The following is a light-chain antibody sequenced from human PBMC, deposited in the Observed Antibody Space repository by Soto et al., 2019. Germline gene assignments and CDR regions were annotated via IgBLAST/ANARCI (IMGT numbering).Light chain of an antibody. CDR3: QTWGTGIHVV. CDR1: SGHSSYA. J-gene: IGLJ2*01. CDR2: LDSDGSH. Sequence: QLVLTLSPSASASLGASVKLTCTLSSGHSSYAIAWHQQQPEKGPRYLMKLDSDGSHTKGDAIPDRFSGSSSGAERYLTISGLQSEDAADYYCQTWGTGIHVVFGGGTKVTVL. V-gene: IGLV4-69*01.